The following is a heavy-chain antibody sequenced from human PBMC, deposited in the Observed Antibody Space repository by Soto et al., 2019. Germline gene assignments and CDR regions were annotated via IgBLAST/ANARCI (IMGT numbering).Heavy chain of an antibody. CDR2: IIPIFGTA. J-gene: IGHJ6*02. CDR3: ARSPPIAALDYYYYYGMDV. D-gene: IGHD6-13*01. Sequence: SVKVSCKASGGTFSSYAISWVRQAPGQGLEWMGGIIPIFGTANYAQKFQGRVTITADKSASTAYMELSSLRSEDTAVYYCARSPPIAALDYYYYYGMDVWGQGTTVTVSS. V-gene: IGHV1-69*06. CDR1: GGTFSSYA.